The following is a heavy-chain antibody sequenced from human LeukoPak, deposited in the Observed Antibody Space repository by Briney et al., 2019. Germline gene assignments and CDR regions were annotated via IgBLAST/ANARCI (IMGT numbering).Heavy chain of an antibody. CDR2: ISAYNGNT. V-gene: IGHV1-18*01. CDR1: GYTFTSYG. J-gene: IGHJ6*02. Sequence: GASVKVSCKASGYTFTSYGISWVREAPGQGLEWKGWISAYNGNTNYAQKLQGRVTMTTDTSTSTAYMELRSLRSDDTAVYYCAREGYCSSTSCYAGNYYYYYGMDVWGQGTTVTVSS. D-gene: IGHD2-2*01. CDR3: AREGYCSSTSCYAGNYYYYYGMDV.